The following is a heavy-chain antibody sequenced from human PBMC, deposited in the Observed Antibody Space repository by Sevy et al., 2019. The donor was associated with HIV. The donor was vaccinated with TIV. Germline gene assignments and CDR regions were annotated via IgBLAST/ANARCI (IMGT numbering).Heavy chain of an antibody. J-gene: IGHJ4*02. D-gene: IGHD5-12*01. CDR1: GYTFTSYG. V-gene: IGHV1-18*04. Sequence: ASVKVSRKASGYTFTSYGISWVRQAPGQGLEWMGCISAYNGNTNYAQKLQGRVTMTTDTSTSTAYMELRSLRSDDTAVYYCARDRAGGMVATRIYYFDYWGQGTLVTVSS. CDR3: ARDRAGGMVATRIYYFDY. CDR2: ISAYNGNT.